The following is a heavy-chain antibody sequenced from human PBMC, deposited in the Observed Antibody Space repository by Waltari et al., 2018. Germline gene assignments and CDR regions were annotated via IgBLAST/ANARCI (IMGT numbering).Heavy chain of an antibody. Sequence: QMQLVQSGPEVKKPGTSVKVSCKASGFTFTSSATQWVRQARGQRLEWIGWIVVGSGNTNYAQKFQERVTITRDMSTSTAYMELSSLRSEDTAVYYCAAGSSGWYFDYWGQGTLVTVSS. CDR1: GFTFTSSA. D-gene: IGHD6-19*01. CDR2: IVVGSGNT. J-gene: IGHJ4*02. CDR3: AAGSSGWYFDY. V-gene: IGHV1-58*02.